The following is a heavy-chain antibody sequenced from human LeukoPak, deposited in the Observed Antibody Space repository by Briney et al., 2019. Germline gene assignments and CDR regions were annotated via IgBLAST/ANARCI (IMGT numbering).Heavy chain of an antibody. CDR1: GLTFSTSG. V-gene: IGHV3-21*06. J-gene: IGHJ4*02. Sequence: GGSLRLSCTASGLTFSTSGFNWVRQAPGKGLEWVASIGPTGSDRYHADSVKGRFTISRDNANNFLYPQMNSLRAEDTAVYYCATETNGRHYDYWGQGTLLTVSS. CDR3: ATETNGRHYDY. D-gene: IGHD1-14*01. CDR2: IGPTGSDR.